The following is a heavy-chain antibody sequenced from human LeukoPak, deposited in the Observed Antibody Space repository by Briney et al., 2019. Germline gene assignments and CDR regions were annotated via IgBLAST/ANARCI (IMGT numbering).Heavy chain of an antibody. V-gene: IGHV3-7*01. CDR3: ATSSYSSSSS. CDR1: GLTFTNYC. J-gene: IGHJ5*02. CDR2: INHDASEN. D-gene: IGHD6-6*01. Sequence: GGSLRLSCTASGLTFTNYCMIWFLQPPGKGLQWVANINHDASENYYVGSVEGRFTISRDNAKNSLFLQMNSLRAEDTGVYYCATSSYSSSSSWGQGTLVTVSS.